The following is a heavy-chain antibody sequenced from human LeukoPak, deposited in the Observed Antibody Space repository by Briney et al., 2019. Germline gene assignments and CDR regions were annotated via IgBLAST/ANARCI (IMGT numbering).Heavy chain of an antibody. D-gene: IGHD6-13*01. CDR3: ARDSTGYSSSWYYFDY. CDR1: GFTFSSYS. Sequence: PGGSLRLSCAASGFTFSSYSMNWVRQAPGKGLEWVSYISSSSSTIYYADSVKGRFTISRDNAKNSLYLQMNSLRAEDTAVYYCARDSTGYSSSWYYFDYWGQGTLVTVSS. CDR2: ISSSSSTI. V-gene: IGHV3-48*01. J-gene: IGHJ4*02.